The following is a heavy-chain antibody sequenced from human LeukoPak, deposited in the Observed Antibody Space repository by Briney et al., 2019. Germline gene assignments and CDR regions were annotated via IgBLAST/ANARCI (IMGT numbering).Heavy chain of an antibody. V-gene: IGHV3-30*02. Sequence: GGSLRLSCAASGFTFSSYGMHWVRQAPGTGLEWVAFIRYDGSNKYYADSVKGRFTISRDNSKNTLYLQMNSLRAEDTAVYYCAKDFWYQLRGVPYYMDVWGKGTTVTVSS. D-gene: IGHD2-2*01. CDR2: IRYDGSNK. CDR3: AKDFWYQLRGVPYYMDV. J-gene: IGHJ6*03. CDR1: GFTFSSYG.